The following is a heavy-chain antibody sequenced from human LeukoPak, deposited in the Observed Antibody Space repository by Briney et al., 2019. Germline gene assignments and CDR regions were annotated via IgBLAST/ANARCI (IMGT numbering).Heavy chain of an antibody. CDR3: ARVAAEVVGLPGAIGFGWLRRDYYYMDV. CDR2: INPSGGST. J-gene: IGHJ6*03. CDR1: GYTFTSYY. Sequence: ASVKVTCTAFGYTFTSYYMHWVRQAPGEGLEWMGIINPSGGSTTYAQKFQGRVTMTRDMSTSTVYMDLSSLRSEDTAVYYCARVAAEVVGLPGAIGFGWLRRDYYYMDVWGKGTTVTVSS. V-gene: IGHV1-46*01. D-gene: IGHD2-2*02.